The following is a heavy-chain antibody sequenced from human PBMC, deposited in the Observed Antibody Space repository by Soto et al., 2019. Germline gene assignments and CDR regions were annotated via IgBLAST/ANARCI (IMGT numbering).Heavy chain of an antibody. CDR2: ISSSSSTI. J-gene: IGHJ3*02. D-gene: IGHD6-13*01. Sequence: GGSLRLSCAASGFTFSSYSMNWVRQAPGKGLEWVSYISSSSSTIYYADSVKGRFTISRDNAKNSLYLQMNSLRAEDTAVYDCARTGQQRAFDIWGQGTMVTVSS. CDR1: GFTFSSYS. CDR3: ARTGQQRAFDI. V-gene: IGHV3-48*04.